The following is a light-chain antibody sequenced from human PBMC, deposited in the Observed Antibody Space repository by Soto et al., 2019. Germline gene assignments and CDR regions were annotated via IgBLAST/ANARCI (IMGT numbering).Light chain of an antibody. CDR1: SSDVGGYNY. Sequence: QSALTQPRSVSGSPGQSVTISCTGTSSDVGGYNYVSWYQQHPGKAPKLMIYDVTERPSGVPDRFSGSKSGNTASLTISGLQDEDEADYYCCSYAGSYVVFGGGTKLTVL. CDR2: DVT. CDR3: CSYAGSYVV. V-gene: IGLV2-11*01. J-gene: IGLJ2*01.